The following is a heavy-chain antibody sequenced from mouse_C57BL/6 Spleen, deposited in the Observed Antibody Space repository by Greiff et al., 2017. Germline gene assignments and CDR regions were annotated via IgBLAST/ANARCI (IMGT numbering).Heavy chain of an antibody. CDR1: GFTFSSYA. Sequence: EVQGVESGEGLVKPGGSLKLSCAASGFTFSSYAMSWVRQTPEKRLEWVAYISSGGDYIYYAATVKGRFTISRDNARNTLYLQMSSLKSEDTAMYYCTRGGTGYDAMDYWGQGTSVTVSS. CDR2: ISSGGDYI. J-gene: IGHJ4*01. V-gene: IGHV5-9-1*02. D-gene: IGHD2-14*01. CDR3: TRGGTGYDAMDY.